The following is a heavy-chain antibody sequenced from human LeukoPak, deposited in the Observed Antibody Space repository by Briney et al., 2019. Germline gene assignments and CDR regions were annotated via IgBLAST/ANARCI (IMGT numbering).Heavy chain of an antibody. Sequence: SETLSLTCTVSGGSISSSSYYWGWIRQPPGKGLEWIGSIYYSGSTHYNPSLKSRVTISVDTSKNQFSLKLSSVTAADTAVYYCARDERTIFGVVWEYYFDYWGQGTLVTVSS. CDR1: GGSISSSSYY. D-gene: IGHD3-3*01. J-gene: IGHJ4*02. V-gene: IGHV4-39*07. CDR3: ARDERTIFGVVWEYYFDY. CDR2: IYYSGST.